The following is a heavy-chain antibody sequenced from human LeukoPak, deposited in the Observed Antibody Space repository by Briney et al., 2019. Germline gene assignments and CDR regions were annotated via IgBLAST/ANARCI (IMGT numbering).Heavy chain of an antibody. CDR1: GFTFSSYG. CDR3: AKTSASAPKYYYYGMDV. CDR2: VWYDGSNK. Sequence: GGSLRLSCAASGFTFSSYGMHWVRQAPGKGLEWVAVVWYDGSNKYYADSVKGRFTISRDNSKNTLYLQMNSLRAEDTAVYYCAKTSASAPKYYYYGMDVWGQGTTVTVSS. J-gene: IGHJ6*02. V-gene: IGHV3-30*02.